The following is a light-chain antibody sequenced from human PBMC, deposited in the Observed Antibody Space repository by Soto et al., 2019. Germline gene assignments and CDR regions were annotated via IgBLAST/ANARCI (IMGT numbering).Light chain of an antibody. CDR1: QGISSY. Sequence: AIRMTQSPSSLSASPGDRVTITCRASQGISSYLAWYHQKPGKDPKLLIYDASSLESGGTSGFSGSGSGTEFTLTISSLLADDFATVYCRQYNSSSPRWTFGGGTKVDIK. J-gene: IGKJ4*02. CDR2: DAS. V-gene: IGKV1-8*01. CDR3: RQYNSSSPRWT.